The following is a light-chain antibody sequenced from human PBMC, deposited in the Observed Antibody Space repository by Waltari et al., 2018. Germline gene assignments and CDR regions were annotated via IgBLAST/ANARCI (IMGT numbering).Light chain of an antibody. Sequence: EIVLTHSPATLSLSPGERATLSCRASQSVSSYLAWYQQKPDQAPRLLIYDASNRATGIPARFSGSGSGTDFTLTISSLEPEDFTVYYCQQRSNWPPEVTFGGGTKVEIK. CDR1: QSVSSY. J-gene: IGKJ4*01. V-gene: IGKV3-11*01. CDR2: DAS. CDR3: QQRSNWPPEVT.